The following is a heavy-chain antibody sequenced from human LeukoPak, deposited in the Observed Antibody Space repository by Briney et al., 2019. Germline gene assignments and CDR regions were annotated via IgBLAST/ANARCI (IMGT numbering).Heavy chain of an antibody. D-gene: IGHD6-6*01. CDR2: IIPIFGTA. CDR3: ARDRLITYRSSSTFDY. J-gene: IGHJ4*02. Sequence: SVKVSCKASGGTFSSYAISWVRQAPGQGLEWMGGIIPIFGTANYAQKFQGRVTITADEFTSTAYMELSSLRSEDTAVYYCARDRLITYRSSSTFDYWGQGTLVTVSS. CDR1: GGTFSSYA. V-gene: IGHV1-69*13.